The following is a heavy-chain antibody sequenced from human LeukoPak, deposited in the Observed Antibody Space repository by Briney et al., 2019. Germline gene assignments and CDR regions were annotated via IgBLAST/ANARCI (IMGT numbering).Heavy chain of an antibody. V-gene: IGHV4-39*01. CDR3: ARRPYSSSWYGIIDY. D-gene: IGHD6-13*01. J-gene: IGHJ4*02. CDR1: GGSISSSSYY. CDR2: IYYSGST. Sequence: PSETLSLTCTVSGGSISSSSYYWGWIRQPPGKGLEWIGSIYYSGSTYYNPSLKSRVTISVDTSKSQFSLKLSSVTAADTAVYYCARRPYSSSWYGIIDYWGQGTLVTVSS.